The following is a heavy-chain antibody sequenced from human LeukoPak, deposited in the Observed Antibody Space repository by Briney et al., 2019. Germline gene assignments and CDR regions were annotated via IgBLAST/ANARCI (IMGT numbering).Heavy chain of an antibody. J-gene: IGHJ6*02. Sequence: PGGSLRLSCAASGFTFSSYGMRWVRQAPGKGLEWVAVISYDGSNKYYADSVKGRFTISRDNSKNTLYLQMNSLRAEDTAVYYCAKDNIAVAGTDYYYYGMDVWGQGTTVTVSS. CDR2: ISYDGSNK. D-gene: IGHD6-19*01. CDR1: GFTFSSYG. V-gene: IGHV3-30*18. CDR3: AKDNIAVAGTDYYYYGMDV.